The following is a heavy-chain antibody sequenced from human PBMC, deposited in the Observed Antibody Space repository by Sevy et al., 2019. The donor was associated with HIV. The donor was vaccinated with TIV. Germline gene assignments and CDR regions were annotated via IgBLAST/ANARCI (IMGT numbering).Heavy chain of an antibody. CDR1: GFIFSNYA. CDR2: LSSHNAGST. Sequence: GGSLRLSCSASGFIFSNYAMHWVRQAPGKGLEYVSGLSSHNAGSTYYADSVNGRFTISRDNSKNMLYLQMTSLRTEDTAVYYCVKDRIETILWSKGDWFDPWGQGTLVTVSS. CDR3: VKDRIETILWSKGDWFDP. J-gene: IGHJ5*02. V-gene: IGHV3-64D*06. D-gene: IGHD3-9*01.